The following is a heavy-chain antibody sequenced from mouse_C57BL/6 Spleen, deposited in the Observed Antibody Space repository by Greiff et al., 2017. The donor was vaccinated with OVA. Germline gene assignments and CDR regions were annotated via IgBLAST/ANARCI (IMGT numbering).Heavy chain of an antibody. J-gene: IGHJ2*01. CDR3: ANWDFDD. CDR1: GYTFTSYW. D-gene: IGHD4-1*02. V-gene: IGHV1-59*01. Sequence: VQLQQPGAELVRPGTSVKLSCKASGYTFTSYWMHWVKQRPGQGLEWIGVIDPSDSYTNYNQKFKGKATLTVDTSSSTAYMQLSSLTSEDSAVYYCANWDFDDWGQGTTLTVSS. CDR2: IDPSDSYT.